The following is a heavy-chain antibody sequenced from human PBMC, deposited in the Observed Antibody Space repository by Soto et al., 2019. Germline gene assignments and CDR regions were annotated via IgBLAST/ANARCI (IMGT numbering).Heavy chain of an antibody. CDR3: VRIPRPYCYVLY. Sequence: ASVKVTCKASGYIFTSYAVHWVRQAPGQRLEWMGWINAGNGNTKYSQKFQGRVTITTDTSASTAYMELSSLRSEHTALYYCVRIPRPYCYVLYWGQGTLVTVSS. CDR2: INAGNGNT. J-gene: IGHJ4*02. V-gene: IGHV1-3*01. CDR1: GYIFTSYA. D-gene: IGHD3-10*02.